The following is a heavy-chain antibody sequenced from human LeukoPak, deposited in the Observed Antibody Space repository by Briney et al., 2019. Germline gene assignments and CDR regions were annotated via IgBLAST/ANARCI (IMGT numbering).Heavy chain of an antibody. CDR1: GGSFSGYY. CDR3: ARATRIFGVVM. D-gene: IGHD3-3*01. Sequence: SETLSLTCAVYGGSFSGYYWSWIRQPPGKGLEWIGEINHSGSTNYNPSLKSRVTISVDTSKNQFSLKLSPVTAADTAVYYCARATRIFGVVMWGQGTLVTVSS. J-gene: IGHJ4*02. V-gene: IGHV4-34*01. CDR2: INHSGST.